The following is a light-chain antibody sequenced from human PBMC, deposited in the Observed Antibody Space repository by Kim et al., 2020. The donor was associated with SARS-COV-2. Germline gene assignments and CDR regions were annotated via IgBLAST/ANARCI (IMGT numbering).Light chain of an antibody. CDR1: QSIGSR. CDR2: DAS. V-gene: IGKV6-21*01. J-gene: IGKJ4*01. Sequence: VTTQRNVPLACRASQSIGSRLHWYQQKPDQSPKLLIKDASQSFSGVPSRFSGSGSGTDFTLTINSLEAEDAATYYCHQSSSLPLTFGGGTKVDIK. CDR3: HQSSSLPLT.